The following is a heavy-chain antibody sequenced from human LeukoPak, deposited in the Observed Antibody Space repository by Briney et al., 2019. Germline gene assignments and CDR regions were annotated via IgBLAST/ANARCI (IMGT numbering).Heavy chain of an antibody. CDR2: IYYSGST. V-gene: IGHV4-31*03. J-gene: IGHJ4*02. D-gene: IGHD4-11*01. CDR1: GGSISIGFYY. Sequence: SQTLSLTCTVSGGSISIGFYYWSWIRQHPGKGLGWIGYIYYSGSTYYNPSLKSRVTMSVDTSKNQFSLKLSSVTAADTAVYYCARGPYRNSFDYWGQGTLVTVSS. CDR3: ARGPYRNSFDY.